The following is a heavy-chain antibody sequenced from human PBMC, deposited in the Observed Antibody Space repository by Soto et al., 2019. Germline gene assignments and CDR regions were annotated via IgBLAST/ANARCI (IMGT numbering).Heavy chain of an antibody. V-gene: IGHV1-46*01. CDR2: IIPSGGST. Sequence: GASVKVSCKASGYTFTSYYMHWVRQAPGQGLEWMGIIIPSGGSTSYAQKFQGRVTMTRDTSTSTVYMELSSLRSEDTAVYYCARDFLLVTEYYYYGMDVWGQGTTVTVSS. CDR3: ARDFLLVTEYYYYGMDV. CDR1: GYTFTSYY. D-gene: IGHD2-21*02. J-gene: IGHJ6*02.